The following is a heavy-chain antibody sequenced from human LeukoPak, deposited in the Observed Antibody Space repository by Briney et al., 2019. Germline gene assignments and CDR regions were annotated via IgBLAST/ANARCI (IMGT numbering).Heavy chain of an antibody. CDR2: INPSGGST. V-gene: IGHV1-46*01. CDR3: ARERAVAGTSDYYYYGMDV. Sequence: ASVKVSFKASGYTFTSYYMHWVRQAPGQGLEWMGIINPSGGSTSYAQKFQGRVTMTRDTSTSTVYMELSSLRSEDTAVYYCARERAVAGTSDYYYYGMDVWGQGTTVTVSS. D-gene: IGHD6-19*01. J-gene: IGHJ6*02. CDR1: GYTFTSYY.